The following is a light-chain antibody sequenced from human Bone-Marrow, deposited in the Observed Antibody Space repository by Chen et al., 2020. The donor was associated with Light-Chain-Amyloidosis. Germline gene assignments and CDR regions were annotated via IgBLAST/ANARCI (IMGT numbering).Light chain of an antibody. CDR2: GSS. CDR1: QTISSNY. Sequence: EIVLTQSPGTLSLSPGEGANLSCRSSQTISSNYLTWSQQKFGQAPRLLIYGSSSRATGIPDRYTGSGSGTDFTLTINRLEPEEFAMYYCQQYGTSPLTVGGGTKVEIK. J-gene: IGKJ4*01. CDR3: QQYGTSPLT. V-gene: IGKV3-20*01.